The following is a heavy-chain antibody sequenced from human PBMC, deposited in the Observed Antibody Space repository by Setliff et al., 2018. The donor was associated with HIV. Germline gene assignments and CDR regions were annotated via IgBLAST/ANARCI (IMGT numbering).Heavy chain of an antibody. CDR3: ASPIPDDSSGYFPWWYFDL. Sequence: ETLSLTCTVSGGSISSSSFYWGWIRQPPGKGLEWIGSIYYSGSTYNNPSLKSRVTISVDGSKNQFALKLTPVTAADTAVYYCASPIPDDSSGYFPWWYFDLWGRGTLVTVSS. V-gene: IGHV4-39*01. J-gene: IGHJ2*01. CDR1: GGSISSSSFY. D-gene: IGHD3-22*01. CDR2: IYYSGST.